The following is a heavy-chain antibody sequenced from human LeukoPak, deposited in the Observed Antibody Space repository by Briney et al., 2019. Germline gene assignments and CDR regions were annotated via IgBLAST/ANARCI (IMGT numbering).Heavy chain of an antibody. CDR1: GGTFSSYA. CDR2: INPNSGGT. V-gene: IGHV1-2*02. D-gene: IGHD2-15*01. J-gene: IGHJ4*02. Sequence: GSSVKVSCKASGGTFSSYAISWVRQAPGQGLEWMGWINPNSGGTNYAQKFQGRVTMTRDTSISTAYMELSRLRSDDTAVYYCARLRLYCSGGSCSRNPRYFDYWGQGTLVTVSS. CDR3: ARLRLYCSGGSCSRNPRYFDY.